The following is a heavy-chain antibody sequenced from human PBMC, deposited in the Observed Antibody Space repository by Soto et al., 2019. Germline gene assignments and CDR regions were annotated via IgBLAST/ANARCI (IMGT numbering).Heavy chain of an antibody. D-gene: IGHD6-13*01. Sequence: QVQLVESGGGVVQPGRSLRLSCAASGFTFSSYGMHWVRQAPGKGLEWVAVISYDGSNKYYADSVKGRFTISRDNSKNTLYLQMHSLRAEDTAVYYCAKDGGGGQHIAAAGTYVWYYFDYWGQGTLVTVSS. V-gene: IGHV3-30*18. CDR2: ISYDGSNK. J-gene: IGHJ4*02. CDR1: GFTFSSYG. CDR3: AKDGGGGQHIAAAGTYVWYYFDY.